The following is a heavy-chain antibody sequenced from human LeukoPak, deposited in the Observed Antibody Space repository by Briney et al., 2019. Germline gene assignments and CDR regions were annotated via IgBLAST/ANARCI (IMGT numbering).Heavy chain of an antibody. Sequence: SVKVSCKASGGTFSSYAISWVRQAPGQGLEWMGGIIPIFGTANYAQKFQGRVTITTDESTSTAYMELSSLRSEDTAVYYCARRPPPWATVISYYYYYMDVWGKGTTVTVSS. D-gene: IGHD4-17*01. CDR1: GGTFSSYA. J-gene: IGHJ6*03. CDR3: ARRPPPWATVISYYYYYMDV. V-gene: IGHV1-69*05. CDR2: IIPIFGTA.